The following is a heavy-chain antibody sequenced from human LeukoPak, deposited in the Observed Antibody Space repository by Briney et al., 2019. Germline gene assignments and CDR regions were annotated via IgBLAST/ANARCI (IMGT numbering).Heavy chain of an antibody. CDR2: IYYSGST. V-gene: IGHV4-31*03. J-gene: IGHJ3*02. D-gene: IGHD5-12*01. Sequence: SETLSLTCTVSGGSISSGGYYWSWIRQHPGKGLEWIGYIYYSGSTYYNPSLKSRVTISVDTSKNQFSLKLSSVTAADTAVYYCATPGRGYSGYDPFDTWGQGTMVTVSS. CDR1: GGSISSGGYY. CDR3: ATPGRGYSGYDPFDT.